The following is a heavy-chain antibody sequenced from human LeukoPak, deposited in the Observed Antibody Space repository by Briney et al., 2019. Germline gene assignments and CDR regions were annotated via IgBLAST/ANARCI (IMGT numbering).Heavy chain of an antibody. V-gene: IGHV3-74*01. CDR2: INSDGSST. D-gene: IGHD3-10*01. Sequence: GGSLLLSCAASGFTFSSYWMHWGRQAPGKGVVWVSRINSDGSSTYYADSVKGRFIISRNNAKNTLYLQMNSLRAEDTAVYYCARGYGDWFDPWGQGTLVTVSS. CDR1: GFTFSSYW. CDR3: ARGYGDWFDP. J-gene: IGHJ5*02.